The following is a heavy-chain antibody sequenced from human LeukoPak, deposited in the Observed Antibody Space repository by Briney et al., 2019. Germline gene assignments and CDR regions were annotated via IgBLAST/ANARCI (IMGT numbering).Heavy chain of an antibody. CDR2: INPSGGST. Sequence: ASVKVSCKASGYTFTGYYMHWVRQAPGQGLEWMGIINPSGGSTSYAQKFQGRVTMTRDTSTSTVYMELSSLRSEDTAVYYCARDRALEYYYDSSGYYPYGYWGQGTLVTVSS. CDR1: GYTFTGYY. J-gene: IGHJ4*02. V-gene: IGHV1-46*01. D-gene: IGHD3-22*01. CDR3: ARDRALEYYYDSSGYYPYGY.